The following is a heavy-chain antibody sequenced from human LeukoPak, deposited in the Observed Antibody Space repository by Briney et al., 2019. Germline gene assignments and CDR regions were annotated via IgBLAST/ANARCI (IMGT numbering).Heavy chain of an antibody. J-gene: IGHJ5*02. CDR1: GYTFTSYY. Sequence: ASVKVSCKASGYTFTSYYMHWVRQAPGQGLEWMGIINPSGGSTSYAQKFQGRVTMTRDTSTSTVYMELSSLRSEDTAVYYCASVYCSSTSCLNWFDPWGQGTLVTVSS. CDR2: INPSGGST. D-gene: IGHD2-2*01. V-gene: IGHV1-46*03. CDR3: ASVYCSSTSCLNWFDP.